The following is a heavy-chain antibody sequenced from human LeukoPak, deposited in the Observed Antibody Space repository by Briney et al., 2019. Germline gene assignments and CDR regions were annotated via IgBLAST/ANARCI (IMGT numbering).Heavy chain of an antibody. CDR1: GYTFTGYY. D-gene: IGHD5-18*01. J-gene: IGHJ4*02. V-gene: IGHV1-2*02. CDR2: INPNSGGT. CDR3: ARNNGRYSYGAVGGDYFDY. Sequence: ASVKVSCKASGYTFTGYYMHWVRQAPGQGLEWMGWINPNSGGTNYAQKFQGRVTMTGDTSISTAYMELSRLRSDDTAVYYCARNNGRYSYGAVGGDYFDYWGQGTLVTVSS.